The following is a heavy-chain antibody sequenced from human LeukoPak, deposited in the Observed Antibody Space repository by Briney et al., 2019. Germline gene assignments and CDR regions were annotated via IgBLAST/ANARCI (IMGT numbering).Heavy chain of an antibody. J-gene: IGHJ4*02. Sequence: GGSLRLSCAASGFTFSSYSMNWVRQAPGKGLEWVSSISSSSSYIYYADSVKGRFTISRDNSKNTLHLQMNSLRAEDTAVYYCAKDRARGGTTDFDYWGQGTLVTVSS. CDR2: ISSSSSYI. V-gene: IGHV3-21*04. CDR3: AKDRARGGTTDFDY. D-gene: IGHD1-7*01. CDR1: GFTFSSYS.